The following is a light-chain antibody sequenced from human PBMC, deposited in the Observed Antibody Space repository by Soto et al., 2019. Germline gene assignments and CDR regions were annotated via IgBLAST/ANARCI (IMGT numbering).Light chain of an antibody. CDR3: SSYSSSSTLV. Sequence: SITIACTGASSDVGGYKYVSWYQQHPGKAPKLMIYEVSNRPSGVSNRFSGSKSGNTASLTISGLQAEDEADYYCSSYSSSSTLVFGTGTKVTVL. V-gene: IGLV2-14*01. CDR2: EVS. J-gene: IGLJ1*01. CDR1: SSDVGGYKY.